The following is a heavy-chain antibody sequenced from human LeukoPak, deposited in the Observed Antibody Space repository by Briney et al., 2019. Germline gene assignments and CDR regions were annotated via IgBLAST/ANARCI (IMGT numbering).Heavy chain of an antibody. D-gene: IGHD2-2*01. V-gene: IGHV3-30*04. J-gene: IGHJ4*02. Sequence: GGSLRLSCAASGFTFSSYAMHWVRQAPGKGLEWVAVISYDGSNKYYADSVKGRFTISRDNSKNTLYLQMNSLRAEDTAVYYCAGPSSSTLWGYFDYWGQGTLVTVSS. CDR2: ISYDGSNK. CDR1: GFTFSSYA. CDR3: AGPSSSTLWGYFDY.